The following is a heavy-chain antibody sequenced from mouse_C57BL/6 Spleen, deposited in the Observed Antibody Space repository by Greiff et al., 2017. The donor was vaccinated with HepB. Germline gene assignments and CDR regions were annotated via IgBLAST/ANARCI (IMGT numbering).Heavy chain of an antibody. V-gene: IGHV5-6*01. CDR1: GFTFSSYG. J-gene: IGHJ4*01. Sequence: EVKLMESGGDLVKPGGSLKLSCAASGFTFSSYGMSWVRQTPDKRLEWVATISSGVSYTYYPDSVKGRFTISRDNAKNTLYLQMSSLKSEDTALYYFARQDYYGSTYAMDYWGQGTSVTVSS. D-gene: IGHD1-1*01. CDR2: ISSGVSYT. CDR3: ARQDYYGSTYAMDY.